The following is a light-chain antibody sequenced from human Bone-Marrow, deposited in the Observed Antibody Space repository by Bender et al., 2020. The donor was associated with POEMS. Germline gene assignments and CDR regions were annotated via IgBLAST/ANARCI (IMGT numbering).Light chain of an antibody. V-gene: IGLV2-14*01. CDR3: SSYTSSSTVV. CDR1: SSDVGGYDY. CDR2: EVS. Sequence: QSVLTQPPSVSGTPGQRVTISCTGSSSDVGGYDYVSWYQQHPGKAPKLMIYEVSKRPSGVPDRFSGSKSGNTASLTISGLQAEDEADYYCSSYTSSSTVVFGGGTKLTVL. J-gene: IGLJ2*01.